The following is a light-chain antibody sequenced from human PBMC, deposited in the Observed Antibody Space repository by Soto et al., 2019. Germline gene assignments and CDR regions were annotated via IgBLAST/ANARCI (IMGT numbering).Light chain of an antibody. J-gene: IGKJ5*01. V-gene: IGKV1-5*01. Sequence: DIQITQSPSSLSASVGDRVTITCRASQSISSWLAWYQQKPGKAPKLLIYAASSLQGGVPSRFSGSGSGTEFTLTISSLQPEDFATYYCQQFNSYPITFGQGTRLEIK. CDR3: QQFNSYPIT. CDR1: QSISSW. CDR2: AAS.